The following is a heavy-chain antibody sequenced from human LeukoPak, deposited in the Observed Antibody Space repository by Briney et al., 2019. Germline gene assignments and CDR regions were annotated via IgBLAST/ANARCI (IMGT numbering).Heavy chain of an antibody. CDR2: ISGSGGDI. J-gene: IGHJ4*02. V-gene: IGHV3-11*01. CDR1: GFTFSNYY. CDR3: ARDIRAVGVTLYFDY. D-gene: IGHD1-26*01. Sequence: VGSLRLSCAASGFTFSNYYMSWIRQTPGKGLEWLSYISGSGGDIHYADSVKGRFTISRDNAKNSLYLQMNSLRAEDTAMYYCARDIRAVGVTLYFDYWGQGILVTVTS.